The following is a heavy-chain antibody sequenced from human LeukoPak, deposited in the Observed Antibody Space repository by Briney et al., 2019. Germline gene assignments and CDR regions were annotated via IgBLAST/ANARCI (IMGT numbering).Heavy chain of an antibody. CDR2: IYYSGTT. CDR1: GGSISSGDYY. Sequence: SETLSLTCTVSGGSISSGDYYRSWIRQPPGKGLEWIGYIYYSGTTYYNPSLKSRAIISIDTSKNHFSLKLNSVTAADTAVYYCARVGYYESSGYYLIDYWGQGTLVTVSS. D-gene: IGHD3-22*01. CDR3: ARVGYYESSGYYLIDY. J-gene: IGHJ4*02. V-gene: IGHV4-30-4*01.